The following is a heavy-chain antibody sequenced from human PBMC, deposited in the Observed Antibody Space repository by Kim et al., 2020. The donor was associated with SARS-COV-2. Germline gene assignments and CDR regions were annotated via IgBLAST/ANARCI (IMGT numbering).Heavy chain of an antibody. D-gene: IGHD3-16*02. CDR3: ARVGYDYVWGSYRDYYYYYGMDV. CDR2: ISSSSYT. J-gene: IGHJ6*02. V-gene: IGHV3-11*05. Sequence: GGSLRLSCAASGFTFSDYYMSWIRQAPGKGLEWVSYISSSSYTNYADSVKGRFTISRDNAKNSLYLQMNSLRAEDTAVYYCARVGYDYVWGSYRDYYYYYGMDVWSQGTTVTVSS. CDR1: GFTFSDYY.